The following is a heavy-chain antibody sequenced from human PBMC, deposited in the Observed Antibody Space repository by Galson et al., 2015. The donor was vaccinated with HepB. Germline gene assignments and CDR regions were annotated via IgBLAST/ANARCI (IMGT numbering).Heavy chain of an antibody. Sequence: SLRLSCAASGFTFRNYVMNWVRQTAGEGLQWVASISGSGISTGGAYYADSVKGRFTISRDNSNDTLYLQMNSLRAEDTALYYCAKGGLRHPGYNGMNVWGQGTTVTVSS. CDR3: AKGGLRHPGYNGMNV. D-gene: IGHD5/OR15-5a*01. CDR2: ISGSGIST. J-gene: IGHJ6*02. CDR1: GFTFRNYV. V-gene: IGHV3-23*01.